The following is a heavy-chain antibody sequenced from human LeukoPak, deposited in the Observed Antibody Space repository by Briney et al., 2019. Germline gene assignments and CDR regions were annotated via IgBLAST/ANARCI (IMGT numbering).Heavy chain of an antibody. V-gene: IGHV3-74*01. CDR3: AYLGLSSDWNDVPGPQIDH. Sequence: GGSLRLSCVASGFTFSRYWMHWVRQGPGKGLVWVARIDDDGSTIDYADSVKGRFTISRDYSTNTLYLQMNDLRTEDTAVYYCAYLGLSSDWNDVPGPQIDHWGQGTLVTVSS. CDR2: IDDDGSTI. CDR1: GFTFSRYW. D-gene: IGHD1-1*01. J-gene: IGHJ4*02.